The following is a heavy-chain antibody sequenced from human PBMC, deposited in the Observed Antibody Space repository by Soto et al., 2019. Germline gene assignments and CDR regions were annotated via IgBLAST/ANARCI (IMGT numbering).Heavy chain of an antibody. D-gene: IGHD2-8*01. Sequence: GGSLRLSCAASGFTFSSYAMSWVRQAPGKGLEWVSAISGSGGSTYYADSVKGRFTISTDNSKNTLYMQMNSLRAEDTAVYYCAKDPNHGTNGVCQRINWLDPWGQGTLVTVS. V-gene: IGHV3-23*01. J-gene: IGHJ5*02. CDR3: AKDPNHGTNGVCQRINWLDP. CDR1: GFTFSSYA. CDR2: ISGSGGST.